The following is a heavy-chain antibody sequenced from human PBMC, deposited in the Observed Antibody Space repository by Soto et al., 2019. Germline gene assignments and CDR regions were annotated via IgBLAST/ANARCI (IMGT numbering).Heavy chain of an antibody. J-gene: IGHJ4*02. D-gene: IGHD2-21*02. CDR3: ASKAACGGDCYAFDS. CDR2: IIPLFGTA. CDR1: GGIFSSNT. V-gene: IGHV1-69*06. Sequence: QVYLVQSGAEVKKPGSSVKISCKASGGIFSSNTINWVRQAAGQGLEWMGGIIPLFGTANYAEKFQGRVTIPADKSTKTEYMELTSLSSEDTAVYYCASKAACGGDCYAFDSWGQGTLVTVSS.